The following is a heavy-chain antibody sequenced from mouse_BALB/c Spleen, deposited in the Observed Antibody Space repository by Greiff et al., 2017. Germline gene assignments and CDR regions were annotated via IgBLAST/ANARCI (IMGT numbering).Heavy chain of an antibody. CDR1: GFTFSSYA. V-gene: IGHV5-6-5*01. J-gene: IGHJ3*01. CDR2: ISSGGST. CDR3: ARGLDYYGPFAY. Sequence: EVMLVESGGGLVKPGGSLKLSCAASGFTFSSYAMSWVRQTPEKRLEWVASISSGGSTYYPDSVKGRFTISRDNARNILYLQMSSLRSEDTAMYYCARGLDYYGPFAYWGQGTLVTVSA. D-gene: IGHD1-2*01.